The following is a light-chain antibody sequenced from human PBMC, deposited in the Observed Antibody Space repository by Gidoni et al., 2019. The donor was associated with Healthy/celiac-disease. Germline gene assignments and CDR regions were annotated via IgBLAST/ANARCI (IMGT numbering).Light chain of an antibody. V-gene: IGKV3D-15*01. J-gene: IGKJ2*01. CDR2: GAS. Sequence: EIVMTQSPATPSVSPGERATLSCRASQSGSSNLAWYQQKPGQAPRLLIYGASIRATCIPARFIGSGSGTEFTPTISSLQSEDFAVYYCQQYNNWPPMYTFXQXTKLEIK. CDR1: QSGSSN. CDR3: QQYNNWPPMYT.